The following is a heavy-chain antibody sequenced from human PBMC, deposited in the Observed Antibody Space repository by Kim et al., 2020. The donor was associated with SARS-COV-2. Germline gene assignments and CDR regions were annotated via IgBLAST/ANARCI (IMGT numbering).Heavy chain of an antibody. J-gene: IGHJ6*02. CDR2: ISYDGTNK. Sequence: GGSLRLSCAASGFTFNNYAMHWGRQAPGKGLEWVAVISYDGTNKYYADSVKGRFTISRDNSKNTLYLQMNSLRAEDTAVYYCARGGYSSLYLHHSYGMDVWGQGTTLTVSS. V-gene: IGHV3-30*04. CDR1: GFTFNNYA. D-gene: IGHD5-18*01. CDR3: ARGGYSSLYLHHSYGMDV.